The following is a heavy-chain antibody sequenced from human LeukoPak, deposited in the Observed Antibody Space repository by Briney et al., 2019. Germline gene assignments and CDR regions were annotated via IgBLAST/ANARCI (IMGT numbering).Heavy chain of an antibody. Sequence: YPGGSLRLSCAASGFTFSSYWMHWLRHAPGKGLVWVSRINSDGSSTSYADSVKGRFTISRDNAKNTLYLQMNSLRAEDTAVYYCARVGVIVRSFDYWGQGTLVTVSS. D-gene: IGHD3-16*02. V-gene: IGHV3-74*01. CDR2: INSDGSST. CDR3: ARVGVIVRSFDY. CDR1: GFTFSSYW. J-gene: IGHJ4*02.